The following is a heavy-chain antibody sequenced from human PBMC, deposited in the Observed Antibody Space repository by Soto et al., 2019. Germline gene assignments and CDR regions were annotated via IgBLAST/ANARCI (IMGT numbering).Heavy chain of an antibody. CDR3: PRQTYSYARHH. D-gene: IGHD5-18*01. CDR1: GFTFSSYA. Sequence: PGGSMRLSCAASGFTFSSYAMSWVRQDPGKGLEWVSAISGSGGSTYYADSVKGRFTISRDNSKNTLYLQMNSLRAADTAVYYCPRQTYSYARHHRGQGIQVTVSS. CDR2: ISGSGGST. J-gene: IGHJ4*02. V-gene: IGHV3-23*01.